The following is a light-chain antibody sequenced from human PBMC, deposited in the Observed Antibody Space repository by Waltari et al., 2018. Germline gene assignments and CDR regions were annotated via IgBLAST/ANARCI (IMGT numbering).Light chain of an antibody. V-gene: IGLV10-54*04. Sequence: QAGLTQPHSVSKGLRQTATLTCTGNKNNVGFQGAALLQHHQGHPPKLLSYRDKNRPSGISERFSASSSGNTATLTITGLQPEDEADDYCSAWYSSLSAWLFGGGTKLTVL. CDR2: RDK. CDR3: SAWYSSLSAWL. J-gene: IGLJ3*02. CDR1: KNNVGFQG.